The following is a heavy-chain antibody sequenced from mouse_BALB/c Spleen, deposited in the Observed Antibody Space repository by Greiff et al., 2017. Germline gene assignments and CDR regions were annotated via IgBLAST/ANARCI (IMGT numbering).Heavy chain of an antibody. CDR2: ISSGGST. V-gene: IGHV5-6-5*01. Sequence: EVMLVESGGGLVKPGGSLKLSCAASGFTFSSYAMSWVRQTPEKRLEWVASISSGGSTYYPDSVKGRFTISRDNARNILYLQMSSLRSEDTAMYYCARGRGPYGNYGGFDYWGQGTTLTVSS. CDR3: ARGRGPYGNYGGFDY. J-gene: IGHJ2*01. D-gene: IGHD2-10*02. CDR1: GFTFSSYA.